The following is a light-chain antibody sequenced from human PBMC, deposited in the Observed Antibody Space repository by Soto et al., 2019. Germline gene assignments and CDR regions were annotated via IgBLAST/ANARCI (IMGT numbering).Light chain of an antibody. J-gene: IGKJ4*01. CDR3: QQRSNWLT. CDR2: DAS. Sequence: EIVLTQSPATLSLSPGERATLSCRASQSVSSYLAWYQQKPGQAPRLLIYDASNRATGIPARFSGSGSGTDFLLTISSLEPEDFAVYYCQQRSNWLTFGGGTKVEIK. V-gene: IGKV3-11*01. CDR1: QSVSSY.